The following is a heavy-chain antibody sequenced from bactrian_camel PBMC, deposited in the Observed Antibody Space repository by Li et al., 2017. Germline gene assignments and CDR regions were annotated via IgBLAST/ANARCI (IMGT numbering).Heavy chain of an antibody. CDR2: INSSGRST. CDR1: EYTDRTYC. Sequence: VQLVESGGGSVQAGGSLRLSCAVSEYTDRTYCLGWFRQVPGKGLEWVSDINSSGRSTNYADSVKGRFTISRDNAKNTLYLQLNSLKTEDTAMYYCGKGLFANMYDFDYWGQGTQVTVS. D-gene: IGHD6*01. CDR3: GKGLFANMYDFDY. V-gene: IGHV3S40*01. J-gene: IGHJ4*01.